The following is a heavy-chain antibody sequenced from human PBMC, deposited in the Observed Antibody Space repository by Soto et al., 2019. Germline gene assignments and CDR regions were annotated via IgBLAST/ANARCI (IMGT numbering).Heavy chain of an antibody. Sequence: GASVKVSCKASGYTFTSYGISWVRQAPGQGLEWMGWISAYNGNTNYAQKLQGRVTMTTDTSTSTAYMELRSLRSDDTAVYYCARGKGLKYYYDSSGPNDAFDIWGQGTMVTV. CDR3: ARGKGLKYYYDSSGPNDAFDI. J-gene: IGHJ3*02. V-gene: IGHV1-18*04. CDR1: GYTFTSYG. CDR2: ISAYNGNT. D-gene: IGHD3-22*01.